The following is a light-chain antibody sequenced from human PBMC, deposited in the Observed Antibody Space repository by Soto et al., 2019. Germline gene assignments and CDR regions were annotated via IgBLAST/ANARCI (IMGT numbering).Light chain of an antibody. CDR1: QSISSW. J-gene: IGKJ1*01. CDR2: DAS. CDR3: QQYESYYTWT. V-gene: IGKV1-5*01. Sequence: DIQMTQSPSALSASVGDSATITSRASQSISSWLAWYQQKPGKAPKLXXYDASTLQSGEPSRYSGSGSGTEFTLTISNLQPDDFATYDCQQYESYYTWTFGQGTKVDIK.